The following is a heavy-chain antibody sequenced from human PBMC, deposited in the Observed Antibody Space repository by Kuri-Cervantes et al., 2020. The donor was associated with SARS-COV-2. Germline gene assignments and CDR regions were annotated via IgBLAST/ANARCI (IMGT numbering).Heavy chain of an antibody. J-gene: IGHJ4*02. Sequence: SETLSLTCPVTGASIRSHYWSWVRQPPGKGLEWIGYICYTGTISFSGSTKYNPSLNSRVTMSMDTSKNQLSLKLSSVTAADTAVYYCARGIVGATGEYYFDYWGQGTLVTVSS. CDR2: ICYTGTISFSGST. CDR3: ARGIVGATGEYYFDY. V-gene: IGHV4-59*11. D-gene: IGHD1-26*01. CDR1: GASIRSHY.